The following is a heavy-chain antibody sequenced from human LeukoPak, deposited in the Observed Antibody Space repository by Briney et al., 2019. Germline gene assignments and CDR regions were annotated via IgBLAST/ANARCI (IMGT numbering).Heavy chain of an antibody. J-gene: IGHJ4*02. D-gene: IGHD3-10*01. CDR1: GYSISSGYY. CDR2: INHSGST. Sequence: SETLSLTCTVSGYSISSGYYWGWVRQPPGKGLEWIGEINHSGSTNYNPSLKSRVTISVDTSKNQFSLKLSSVTAADTAVYYCARGDLYFPRARNYFDYWGQGTLVTVSS. CDR3: ARGDLYFPRARNYFDY. V-gene: IGHV4-38-2*02.